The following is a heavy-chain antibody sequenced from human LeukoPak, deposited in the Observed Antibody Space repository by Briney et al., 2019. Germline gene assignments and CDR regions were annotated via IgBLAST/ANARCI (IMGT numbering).Heavy chain of an antibody. CDR1: GGSNSSSSYY. CDR3: ARQWYDSSGYYYDY. CDR2: IYYSGST. D-gene: IGHD3-22*01. V-gene: IGHV4-39*01. Sequence: SETLSLTCTVSGGSNSSSSYYWGWIRQPPGKGLEWIGSIYYSGSTYYNPSLKSRVTISVDTSKNQFSLELSSVTAADTAVYYCARQWYDSSGYYYDYWGQGTLVTVSS. J-gene: IGHJ4*02.